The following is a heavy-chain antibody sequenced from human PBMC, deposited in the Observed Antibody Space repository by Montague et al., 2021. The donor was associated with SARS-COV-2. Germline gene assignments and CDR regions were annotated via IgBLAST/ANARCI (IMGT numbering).Heavy chain of an antibody. V-gene: IGHV4-39*01. CDR1: GGSISSSSYY. J-gene: IGHJ4*02. CDR3: ARLHCSSTSCYYLFFAEPSHFNY. CDR2: IYYSGST. Sequence: SETLSLTCTVSGGSISSSSYYWGWIRQPPGKGLEWIGSIYYSGSTYYNPSLKRRVTISVDTSKNQFSLKLSSVTAADTAVYYCARLHCSSTSCYYLFFAEPSHFNYWGQGTLVTVSS. D-gene: IGHD2-2*01.